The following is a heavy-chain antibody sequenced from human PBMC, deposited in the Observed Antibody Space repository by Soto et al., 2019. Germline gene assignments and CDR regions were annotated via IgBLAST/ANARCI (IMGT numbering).Heavy chain of an antibody. V-gene: IGHV1-24*01. CDR3: ATGGPAGDFDY. D-gene: IGHD3-10*01. Sequence: ASVKVSCKVSGYTLNELSIHWVRQAPGKGLEWMRGFDPEDGETVYAQKFQGRVTMTEDTSTDTANMELSSLTSEDTAVYYCATGGPAGDFDYWGQGSLVTVSS. CDR1: GYTLNELS. J-gene: IGHJ4*02. CDR2: FDPEDGET.